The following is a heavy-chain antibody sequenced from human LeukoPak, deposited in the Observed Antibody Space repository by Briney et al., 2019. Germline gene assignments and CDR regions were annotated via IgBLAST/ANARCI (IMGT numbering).Heavy chain of an antibody. V-gene: IGHV3-7*01. D-gene: IGHD6-6*01. J-gene: IGHJ4*02. CDR2: INQDESAK. Sequence: GGSLRLSCATSGFTFSSYWMSWVRQAPGKGLEWVANINQDESAKYYVDSVKGRFTISRDNAKNSLYLQMNSLRAEDAAVYYCARDGPGSSSSDFDYWGQGTLVTVSS. CDR1: GFTFSSYW. CDR3: ARDGPGSSSSDFDY.